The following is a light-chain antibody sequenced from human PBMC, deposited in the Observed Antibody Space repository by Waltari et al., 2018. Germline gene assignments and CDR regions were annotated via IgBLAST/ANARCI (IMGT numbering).Light chain of an antibody. Sequence: QSVLTQPPSVSGAPGQRVSISCPGSGSNLGAGYDVHGYQQHPGKAPKLLIYGTGNRPTGVPDRFFGSQSGTSAALAITALQVEDEAEYYCQSYDTSLSVVFGGGTKLTVL. J-gene: IGLJ2*01. V-gene: IGLV1-40*01. CDR3: QSYDTSLSVV. CDR2: GTG. CDR1: GSNLGAGYD.